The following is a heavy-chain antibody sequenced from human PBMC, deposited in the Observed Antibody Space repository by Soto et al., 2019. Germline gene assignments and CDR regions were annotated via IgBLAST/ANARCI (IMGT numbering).Heavy chain of an antibody. CDR3: TKDLRVGATCGMDV. V-gene: IGHV3-30*18. D-gene: IGHD1-26*01. J-gene: IGHJ6*02. Sequence: QVQLVESGGDVVQPGRSLRLSCAASGVTFSSYGMHWVRQAPGKGLEWVAVTSYDGSNKFYADSVKGRFSSARNNSKNTLYLQMNSLRAEDTAVYYCTKDLRVGATCGMDVWGQGTTVTVSS. CDR2: TSYDGSNK. CDR1: GVTFSSYG.